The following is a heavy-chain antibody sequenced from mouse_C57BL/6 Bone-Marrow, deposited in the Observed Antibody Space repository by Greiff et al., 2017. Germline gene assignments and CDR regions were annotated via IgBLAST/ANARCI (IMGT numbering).Heavy chain of an antibody. J-gene: IGHJ4*01. Sequence: EVKLVESGGGLVQPGESLKLSCESNEYEFPSHDMSWVRKTPEKRLELVAAINSDGGSTYYPDTMERRFIISRDNNKKTLYLQMSSLRSEDTALYYCARQSTMITTGAMDYWGQGTSVTVSS. CDR2: INSDGGST. V-gene: IGHV5-2*01. CDR3: ARQSTMITTGAMDY. D-gene: IGHD2-4*01. CDR1: EYEFPSHD.